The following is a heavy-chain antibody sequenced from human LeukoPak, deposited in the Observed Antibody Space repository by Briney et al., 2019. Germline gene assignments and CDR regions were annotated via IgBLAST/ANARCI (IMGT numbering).Heavy chain of an antibody. D-gene: IGHD6-6*01. CDR2: IRSKAYGGTT. CDR3: TRAGESAARPVDY. Sequence: PGGSLRLSCAASGFTVSSNYMSWVRQAPGKGLEWVGFIRSKAYGGTTEYAASVKGRFTISRDDSRGIAFLQMNSLKTEDTAVYYCTRAGESAARPVDYWGQGTLVTVSS. V-gene: IGHV3-49*04. J-gene: IGHJ4*02. CDR1: GFTVSSNY.